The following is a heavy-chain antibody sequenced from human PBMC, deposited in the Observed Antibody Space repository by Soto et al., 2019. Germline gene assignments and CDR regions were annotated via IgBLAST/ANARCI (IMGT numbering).Heavy chain of an antibody. CDR1: GFTCSSYW. V-gene: IGHV3-7*01. CDR2: IKQDGSEK. Sequence: EVQLVESGGGLVQPGGSLRLSCAASGFTCSSYWMSWVRQAPGKGLEWVANIKQDGSEKYYVDSVKGRFTISRDNAKNSLYLQMNSLRAEDTAVYYCARDRLRGYGDSFDYWGQGTLVTVSS. CDR3: ARDRLRGYGDSFDY. J-gene: IGHJ4*02. D-gene: IGHD4-17*01.